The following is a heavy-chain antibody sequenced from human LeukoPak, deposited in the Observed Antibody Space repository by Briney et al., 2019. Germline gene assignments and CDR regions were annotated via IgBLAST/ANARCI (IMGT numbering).Heavy chain of an antibody. CDR2: ISGSGGFT. V-gene: IGHV3-23*01. D-gene: IGHD2-15*01. Sequence: PGGSLRLSCAASGFTFGTYAMTWVRQAPGKGLEWVSVISGSGGFTYYADSVKGRFTISRDNSKNTLYLQMHSLRAEDTAVYYCGARPGEVAVPYDYWGQGTLVTVSS. CDR3: GARPGEVAVPYDY. J-gene: IGHJ4*02. CDR1: GFTFGTYA.